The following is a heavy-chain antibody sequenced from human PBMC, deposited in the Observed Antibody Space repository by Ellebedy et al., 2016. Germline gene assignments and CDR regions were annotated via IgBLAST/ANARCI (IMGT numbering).Heavy chain of an antibody. Sequence: GESLKISXAASGFAFNTCWMHWVRQVPGKGLEWVSHINGDGSSTTYADSVKGRFTISRDNAKNTLFLQMNSLRAEDTAVYYCARGLGYSVSWGQGTLVTVSP. CDR3: ARGLGYSVS. J-gene: IGHJ4*02. CDR1: GFAFNTCW. CDR2: INGDGSST. V-gene: IGHV3-74*01. D-gene: IGHD6-13*01.